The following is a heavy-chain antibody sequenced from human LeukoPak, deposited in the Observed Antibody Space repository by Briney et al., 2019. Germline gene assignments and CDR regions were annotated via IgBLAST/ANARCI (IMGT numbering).Heavy chain of an antibody. J-gene: IGHJ5*02. Sequence: PGGSLRLSCAASGFTFSSYSMNWVRQAPGKGLEWVSSISSSSSYIYYADSVKGRFTISRDNAKNSLYLQMNSLRAEDTAVYYCARDAPYYDKRGWFDPWGQGTLVTVSS. V-gene: IGHV3-21*01. D-gene: IGHD3-9*01. CDR2: ISSSSSYI. CDR1: GFTFSSYS. CDR3: ARDAPYYDKRGWFDP.